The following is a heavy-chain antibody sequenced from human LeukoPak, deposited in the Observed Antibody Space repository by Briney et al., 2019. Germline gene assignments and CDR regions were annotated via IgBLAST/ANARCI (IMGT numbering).Heavy chain of an antibody. CDR3: ASIAARLIFDYYYYMDV. Sequence: PSETLSLTCTVSGGSIGSSSYYWGWIRQPPGKGPEWIGSIYYSGSTYYNPSLKSRVTISVDTSKNQFSLKLSSVTAADTAVYYCASIAARLIFDYYYYMDVWGKGTTVTVSS. J-gene: IGHJ6*03. CDR1: GGSIGSSSYY. D-gene: IGHD6-6*01. V-gene: IGHV4-39*01. CDR2: IYYSGST.